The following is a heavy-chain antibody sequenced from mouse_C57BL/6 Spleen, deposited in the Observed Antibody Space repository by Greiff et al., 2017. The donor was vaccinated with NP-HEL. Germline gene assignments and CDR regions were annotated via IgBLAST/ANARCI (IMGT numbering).Heavy chain of an antibody. V-gene: IGHV5-4*01. J-gene: IGHJ3*01. CDR3: ARDGTGTSWFAY. Sequence: EVQGVESGGGLVKPGGSLKLSCAASGFTFSSYAMSWVRQTPEKRLEWVATISDGGSYTYYPDNVKGRFTISRDNAKNNLYLQMSHLKSEDTAMYYCARDGTGTSWFAYWGQGTLVTVSA. CDR1: GFTFSSYA. D-gene: IGHD4-1*01. CDR2: ISDGGSYT.